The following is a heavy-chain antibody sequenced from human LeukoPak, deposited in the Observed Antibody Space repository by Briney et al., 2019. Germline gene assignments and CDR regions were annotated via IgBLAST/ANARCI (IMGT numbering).Heavy chain of an antibody. Sequence: GGSLRLSCAASGFTFNTYTMTWIRQAPGKGLEWVANIKQDGSEKYYVDSVKGRFTISRGNAKNSLYLQMNSLRAEDTAVYYCARALGIAAAGTGNWFDPWGQGTLVTVSS. CDR2: IKQDGSEK. CDR3: ARALGIAAAGTGNWFDP. D-gene: IGHD6-13*01. J-gene: IGHJ5*02. V-gene: IGHV3-7*05. CDR1: GFTFNTYT.